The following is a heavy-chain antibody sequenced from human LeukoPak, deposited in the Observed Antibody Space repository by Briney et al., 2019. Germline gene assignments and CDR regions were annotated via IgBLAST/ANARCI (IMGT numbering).Heavy chain of an antibody. CDR3: AKHGGSGTYTKEFDY. Sequence: GASLRISCKGSGYRFSSYWIGWVRQMPGKGLEWMGIIYPGDSDTRYSPSFQGQVTISADKSISTAYLQWSSLKASDTAMYYCAKHGGSGTYTKEFDYWGQGTLVTVSS. CDR2: IYPGDSDT. J-gene: IGHJ4*02. CDR1: GYRFSSYW. D-gene: IGHD1-26*01. V-gene: IGHV5-51*01.